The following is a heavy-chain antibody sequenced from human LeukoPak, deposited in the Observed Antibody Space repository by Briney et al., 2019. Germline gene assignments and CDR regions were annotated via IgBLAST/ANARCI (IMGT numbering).Heavy chain of an antibody. J-gene: IGHJ4*02. D-gene: IGHD2-2*01. Sequence: GASVKVSCKASGYTFTSYGISWVRQAPGQGLEWMGWISTYNGNTNYAQNLQGRVTMTTDTSTSTAYMELRSLRSDDTAVYYCARDPRSSINQPLDYWGQGTLVTVSS. CDR2: ISTYNGNT. CDR1: GYTFTSYG. V-gene: IGHV1-18*01. CDR3: ARDPRSSINQPLDY.